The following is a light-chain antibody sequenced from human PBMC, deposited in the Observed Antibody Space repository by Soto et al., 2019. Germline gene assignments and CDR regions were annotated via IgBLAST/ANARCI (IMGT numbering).Light chain of an antibody. CDR1: QSINSH. V-gene: IGKV1-39*01. Sequence: DIQLTQSPPSLSASVGDRVTITCRSSQSINSHLYWYQQKTGKAPTLLIFEASRLHSGVPPRFGGSGCGIDFALTITSLQPEGGATDVGQQSYSSTSFGGETKVVIK. CDR2: EAS. CDR3: QQSYSSTS. J-gene: IGKJ4*01.